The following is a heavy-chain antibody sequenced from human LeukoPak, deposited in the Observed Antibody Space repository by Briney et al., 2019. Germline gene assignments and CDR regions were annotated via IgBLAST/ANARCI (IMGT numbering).Heavy chain of an antibody. CDR1: GFSFSGHW. CDR3: ARGPNSNWSGLDF. D-gene: IGHD6-6*01. V-gene: IGHV3-74*01. J-gene: IGHJ4*02. CDR2: ISPTGSTT. Sequence: GGSVRLSCTASGFSFSGHWMHWARQLPGKGLVWVSRISPTGSTTSYADSVKGRFTVSRDNAKNTLYLQVNNLRAEDTAVYYCARGPNSNWSGLDFWGQGTLLTVSS.